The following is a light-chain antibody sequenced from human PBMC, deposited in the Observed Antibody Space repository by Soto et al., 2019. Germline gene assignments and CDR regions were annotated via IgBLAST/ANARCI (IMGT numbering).Light chain of an antibody. CDR1: SSDVGGYNY. CDR2: GVN. J-gene: IGLJ1*01. Sequence: QSALTQPPSASGSPGQSVTISCTGTSSDVGGYNYVSWYQQHPGKAPQLVIYGVNKRASGVPDRFSGSKSGNTASLTVSGLQAEDEADYYCSSYAVSNILYVFGSGTKVTV. CDR3: SSYAVSNILYV. V-gene: IGLV2-8*01.